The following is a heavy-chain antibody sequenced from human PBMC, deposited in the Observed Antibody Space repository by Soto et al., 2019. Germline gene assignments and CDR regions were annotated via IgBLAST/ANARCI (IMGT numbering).Heavy chain of an antibody. D-gene: IGHD1-26*01. CDR1: GDSLSSRTYY. J-gene: IGHJ4*01. V-gene: IGHV4-39*01. CDR3: ARTLPTGSYFRY. CDR2: MYYRGNT. Sequence: SETLSLTFTVSGDSLSSRTYYWGWIRQPPGKGLEWIGTMYYRGNTYYTPSLKSRVTMSVDTSNNQFSLKLTSVTAADTAVYYCARTLPTGSYFRYWGHGTLVTVSS.